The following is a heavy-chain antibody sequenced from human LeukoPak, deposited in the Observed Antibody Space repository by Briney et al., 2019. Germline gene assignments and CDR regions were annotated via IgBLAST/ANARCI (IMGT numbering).Heavy chain of an antibody. CDR1: GGSFSGYY. CDR2: INHSGST. D-gene: IGHD2-2*01. J-gene: IGHJ4*02. CDR3: ARFFLPRYCSSTSCYQRDY. Sequence: SETLSLTCAVYGGSFSGYYWSWIRQPPGKGLEWIGEINHSGSTNYNLSLKSRVTISVDTSKNQFSLKLSSVTAAGTAVYYCARFFLPRYCSSTSCYQRDYWGQGTLVTVSS. V-gene: IGHV4-34*01.